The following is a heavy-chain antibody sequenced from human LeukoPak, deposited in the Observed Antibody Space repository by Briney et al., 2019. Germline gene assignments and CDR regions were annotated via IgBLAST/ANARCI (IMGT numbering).Heavy chain of an antibody. CDR2: IIPIFGTA. CDR1: GGTFSSYA. D-gene: IGHD2-15*01. CDR3: AREEEAIGGSLDY. V-gene: IGHV1-69*13. Sequence: SVKVSCKASGGTFSSYAISWVRQAPGQGLEWMGGIIPIFGTANYAQKFQGRVTITADESTSTAYMELSSLRSEDTAVYYCAREEEAIGGSLDYWGQGTLVTVSS. J-gene: IGHJ4*02.